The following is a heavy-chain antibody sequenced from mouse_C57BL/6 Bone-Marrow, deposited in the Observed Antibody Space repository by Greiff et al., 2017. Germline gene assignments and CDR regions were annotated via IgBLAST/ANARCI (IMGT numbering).Heavy chain of an antibody. J-gene: IGHJ2*01. CDR2: IRSKSNNYAT. D-gene: IGHD1-1*01. V-gene: IGHV10-1*01. CDR3: VRQASITTVEYFDY. Sequence: EVKLVESGGGLVQPKGSLKLSCAASGFSFNTYAMNWVRQAPGKGLEWVARIRSKSNNYATYYADSVKDRFTISRDDSESMLYLQMNNLKTEDTAMYYCVRQASITTVEYFDYWGQGTTLTVSS. CDR1: GFSFNTYA.